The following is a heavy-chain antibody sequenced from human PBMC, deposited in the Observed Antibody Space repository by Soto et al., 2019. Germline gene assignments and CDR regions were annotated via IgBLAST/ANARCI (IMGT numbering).Heavy chain of an antibody. J-gene: IGHJ6*03. D-gene: IGHD6-13*01. CDR2: MNPNSGNT. CDR3: AREGYSSSWYGVDYYYYMDV. V-gene: IGHV1-8*01. Sequence: ASVKVSCKASGYTFTSYDINWVRQATGQGLEWMGWMNPNSGNTGYAQKFQGRVTMTRNTSISTAYMELSSLRSEDTAVYYCAREGYSSSWYGVDYYYYMDVWGKGTTVTVSS. CDR1: GYTFTSYD.